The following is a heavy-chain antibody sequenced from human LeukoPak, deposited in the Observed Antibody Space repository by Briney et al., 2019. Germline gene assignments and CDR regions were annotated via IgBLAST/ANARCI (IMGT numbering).Heavy chain of an antibody. V-gene: IGHV4-34*01. CDR3: ARVADTGAYYYYYYMDV. D-gene: IGHD5-18*01. Sequence: PSETLSLTCAVYGGSFSGYYWSWIRQPPGKGLEWIGEINHSGSTNYNPSLKSRVTISVDTSKNQFSLKLSSVTAADTAVYYCARVADTGAYYYYYYMDVWGKRDHGHRLL. CDR1: GGSFSGYY. CDR2: INHSGST. J-gene: IGHJ6*03.